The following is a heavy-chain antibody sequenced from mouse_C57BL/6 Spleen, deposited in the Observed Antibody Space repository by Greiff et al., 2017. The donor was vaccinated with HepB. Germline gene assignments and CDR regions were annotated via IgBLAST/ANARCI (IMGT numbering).Heavy chain of an antibody. Sequence: QVQLKESGAELVKPGASVKISCKASGYAFSSYWMNWVKQRPGKGLEWIGQIYPGDGDTNYNGKFKGKATLTADKSSSTAYMQRSSLTSEDSAVYFCARAYYYGNYGLLDYWGQGTTLTVSS. CDR1: GYAFSSYW. J-gene: IGHJ2*01. V-gene: IGHV1-80*01. D-gene: IGHD2-1*01. CDR2: IYPGDGDT. CDR3: ARAYYYGNYGLLDY.